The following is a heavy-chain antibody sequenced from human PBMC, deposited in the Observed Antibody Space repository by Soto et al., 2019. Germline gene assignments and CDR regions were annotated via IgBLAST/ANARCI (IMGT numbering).Heavy chain of an antibody. V-gene: IGHV3-13*01. D-gene: IGHD2-2*01. J-gene: IGHJ6*03. CDR1: GFTLSTYV. Sequence: GGSLRLSCAASGFTLSTYVMHWVCQATGKGLEWVAALSYAGDTYYPGSVKGRFTVSRDNSKNSRDRQMNSLRAEDTAVYYCAREPYCSSTSCYPPGYYYYMAVRGKGTTVTVSS. CDR2: LSYAGDT. CDR3: AREPYCSSTSCYPPGYYYYMAV.